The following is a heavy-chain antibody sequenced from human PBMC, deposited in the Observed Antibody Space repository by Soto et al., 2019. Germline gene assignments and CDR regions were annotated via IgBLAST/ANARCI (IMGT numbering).Heavy chain of an antibody. V-gene: IGHV1-69*13. J-gene: IGHJ4*02. CDR3: AREGSSSWYNAAFDY. Sequence: GASVKVSCKASGGTFSSYAISWVRQAPGQGLEWMGGIIPIFGTANYAQKFQGRVTITADESTSTAYMELSSLRSEDTAMYYCAREGSSSWYNAAFDYWGQGTLVTVSS. CDR2: IIPIFGTA. D-gene: IGHD6-13*01. CDR1: GGTFSSYA.